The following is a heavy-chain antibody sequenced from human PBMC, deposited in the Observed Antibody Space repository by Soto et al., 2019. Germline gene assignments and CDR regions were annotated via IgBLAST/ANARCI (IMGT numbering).Heavy chain of an antibody. CDR3: ARAVVPATCCAFDV. Sequence: PSETLSLTCTVSGDSISSHHWSWIRQSPGKGLEWIGFSYNKGTTYYIPSLNSRVTISADTSRNQFSLRLTSVTAADTALYYCARAVVPATCCAFDVWGQGTVVTVSS. D-gene: IGHD1-26*01. J-gene: IGHJ3*01. CDR1: GDSISSHH. CDR2: SYNKGTT. V-gene: IGHV4-59*11.